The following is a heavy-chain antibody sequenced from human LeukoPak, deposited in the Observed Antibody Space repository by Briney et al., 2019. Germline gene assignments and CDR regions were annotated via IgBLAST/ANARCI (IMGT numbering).Heavy chain of an antibody. V-gene: IGHV1-18*04. CDR1: GYTFTSYG. CDR3: ARARNPTVTTERPLDY. D-gene: IGHD4-17*01. J-gene: IGHJ4*02. CDR2: ISAYNGNT. Sequence: GASVKVSCKASGYTFTSYGISWVRQAPGQGLEWMGWISAYNGNTNYAQKLQGRVTMTTDTSTSTAYMELRSLRSDDTAVYYCARARNPTVTTERPLDYWGQGTLVTVSS.